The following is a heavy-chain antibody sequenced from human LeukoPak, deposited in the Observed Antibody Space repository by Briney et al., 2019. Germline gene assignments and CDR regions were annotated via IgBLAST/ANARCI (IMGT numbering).Heavy chain of an antibody. J-gene: IGHJ4*02. V-gene: IGHV1-18*01. CDR3: AREDCTNGVCYGFDFDY. Sequence: ASVKVSCKASGYTFTSYGISWVRQAPGQGLEWMGWISAYNGNTNYAQKLQGRVTMTTDTSTSTVYMELRSLRSDDTAVYYCAREDCTNGVCYGFDFDYWGQGTLVTVSS. CDR1: GYTFTSYG. CDR2: ISAYNGNT. D-gene: IGHD2-8*01.